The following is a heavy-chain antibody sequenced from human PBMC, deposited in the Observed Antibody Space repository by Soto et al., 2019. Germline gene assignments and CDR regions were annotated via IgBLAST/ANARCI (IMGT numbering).Heavy chain of an antibody. D-gene: IGHD6-13*01. V-gene: IGHV4-34*01. J-gene: IGHJ4*02. CDR2: INPSGGT. CDR3: ARVRASRGQRHLDF. Sequence: QVQLQQWGAGLLKPSETLSLTCGVYGGSFSGYYWNWIRQPPGKGLEWIGEINPSGGTNYNPSLKSRVTISADTSKNQFSLKLSSVTAADTAVYYCARVRASRGQRHLDFWGQGTLVTVSS. CDR1: GGSFSGYY.